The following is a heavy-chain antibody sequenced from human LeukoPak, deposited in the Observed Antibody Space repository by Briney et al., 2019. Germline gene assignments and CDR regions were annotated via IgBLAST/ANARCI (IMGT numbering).Heavy chain of an antibody. V-gene: IGHV3-33*01. CDR3: ARGGMAAAAIDY. J-gene: IGHJ4*02. CDR2: VWYDGSNQ. CDR1: GFSFSSFG. D-gene: IGHD6-13*01. Sequence: GSLRPSCTASGFSFSSFGMHWVRQAPGKGLEWVAIVWYDGSNQYYGDSVKGRFTLSRDNPKNTVYLQMSSLTPEDTAVYYCARGGMAAAAIDYWGQGALVTVSS.